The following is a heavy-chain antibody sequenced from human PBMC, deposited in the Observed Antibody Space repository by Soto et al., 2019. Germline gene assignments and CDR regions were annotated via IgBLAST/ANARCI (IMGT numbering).Heavy chain of an antibody. CDR3: ARDIGVTALDCFDP. Sequence: ASVKVSCKASGHTSSTFGISWVRQAPGQGLEWMGWVNGYNTHTNYAQKFQGRVTMTTDTSTSTASMELKSLRFDDTAVYYCARDIGVTALDCFDPWGQGTLVTVSS. CDR2: VNGYNTHT. J-gene: IGHJ5*02. CDR1: GHTSSTFG. D-gene: IGHD1-1*01. V-gene: IGHV1-18*01.